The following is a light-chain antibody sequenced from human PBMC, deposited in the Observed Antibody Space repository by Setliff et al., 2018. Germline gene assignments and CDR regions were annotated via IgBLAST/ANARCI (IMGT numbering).Light chain of an antibody. CDR3: QSYDSSLSGSRDVV. V-gene: IGLV1-40*01. J-gene: IGLJ2*01. CDR2: GNS. CDR1: SSNIGAGYD. Sequence: VLTQPPSVSGAPGQRVTISCTGSSSNIGAGYDVHWYQQLPGTAPKLLIYGNSNRPSGVPDRFSGSKSGTSASLAITGLQAEDEADYYCQSYDSSLSGSRDVVFGGGTKVTVL.